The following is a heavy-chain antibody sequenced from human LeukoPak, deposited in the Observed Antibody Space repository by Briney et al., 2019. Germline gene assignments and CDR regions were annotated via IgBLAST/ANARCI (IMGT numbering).Heavy chain of an antibody. D-gene: IGHD2-8*01. Sequence: PGGSLRLSCAASEFSVSSHYMNWVRQAPGKGLEWVSVIYTDGNTYNADSVKGRFTISRDKSKNTMYLQMNSLRAEDTALYYCARDLSGYCTSSTCYAFDIWGQGTMVTVSS. CDR1: EFSVSSHY. CDR2: IYTDGNT. CDR3: ARDLSGYCTSSTCYAFDI. J-gene: IGHJ3*02. V-gene: IGHV3-53*01.